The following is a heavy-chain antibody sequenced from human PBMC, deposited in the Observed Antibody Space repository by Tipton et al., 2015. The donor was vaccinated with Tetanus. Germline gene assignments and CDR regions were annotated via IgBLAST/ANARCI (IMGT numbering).Heavy chain of an antibody. D-gene: IGHD3-10*01. CDR2: IYSSGST. Sequence: TLSLTCSVSGGSISSGDYFWSWIRQPPGKGLEWIGYIYSSGSTYYNPSLKSRVSLSQDTSKNQFSLKLNSVTAADTAVYYCARETNTLRGVMINGNAFDVWGQGTLVTVSS. V-gene: IGHV4-30-4*01. CDR3: ARETNTLRGVMINGNAFDV. J-gene: IGHJ3*01. CDR1: GGSISSGDYF.